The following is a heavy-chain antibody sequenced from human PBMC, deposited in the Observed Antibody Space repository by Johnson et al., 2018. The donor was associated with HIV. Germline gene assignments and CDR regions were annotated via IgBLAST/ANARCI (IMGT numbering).Heavy chain of an antibody. D-gene: IGHD3-10*01. Sequence: VQLVESGGDLVQPGGSLRLSCAASGFTFNSFWLSWVRQAPGKGLEWVANINLDGSEKYYVDSVKGRFTISRDNVRNSVYLQMNSLGVEDTGFYYCARDHMDQGHIISAFHMWGQGTMVTVSS. V-gene: IGHV3-7*01. J-gene: IGHJ3*02. CDR2: INLDGSEK. CDR3: ARDHMDQGHIISAFHM. CDR1: GFTFNSFW.